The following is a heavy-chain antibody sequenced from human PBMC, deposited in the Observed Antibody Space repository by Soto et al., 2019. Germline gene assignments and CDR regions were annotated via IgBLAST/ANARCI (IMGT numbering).Heavy chain of an antibody. CDR2: IYYSGST. D-gene: IGHD6-13*01. Sequence: PSETLSLTCTVSGGSISSYYWSWIRQPPRKRLEWIGYIYYSGSTNYNPSLKSRVTISVDTSKNQFSLKLSSVTAADTAVYYCARANAPLYRRSWYWFVPWGQTTL. V-gene: IGHV4-59*08. J-gene: IGHJ5*02. CDR3: ARANAPLYRRSWYWFVP. CDR1: GGSISSYY.